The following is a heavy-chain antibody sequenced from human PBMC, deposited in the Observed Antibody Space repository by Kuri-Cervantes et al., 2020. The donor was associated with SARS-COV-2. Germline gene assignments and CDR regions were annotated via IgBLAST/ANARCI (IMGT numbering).Heavy chain of an antibody. V-gene: IGHV3-21*01. CDR2: ISSSSYI. D-gene: IGHD3-3*01. J-gene: IGHJ4*02. CDR1: GFTFSSYS. CDR3: ARDILRFLEWLPFDY. Sequence: GESLKISCAASGFTFSSYSMNWVRQAPGKGLEWVSSISSSSYIYYADSVKGRFTISRDNAKNSLYLQMNSLRAEDTAVYYCARDILRFLEWLPFDYWGQGTLVTVSS.